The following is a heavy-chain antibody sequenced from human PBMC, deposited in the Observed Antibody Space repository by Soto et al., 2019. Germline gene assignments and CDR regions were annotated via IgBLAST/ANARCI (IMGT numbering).Heavy chain of an antibody. Sequence: LSLSCAASGFTFSDYYMSWIRQAPGKGLEWVSYISSSSYTNYADSVKGRFTISRDNAKNSLYLQMNSLRAEDTAVYYCARDRLYYYDSSGYYLPDAFDIWGQGTMVTVSS. D-gene: IGHD3-22*01. CDR2: ISSSSYT. CDR3: ARDRLYYYDSSGYYLPDAFDI. V-gene: IGHV3-11*05. CDR1: GFTFSDYY. J-gene: IGHJ3*02.